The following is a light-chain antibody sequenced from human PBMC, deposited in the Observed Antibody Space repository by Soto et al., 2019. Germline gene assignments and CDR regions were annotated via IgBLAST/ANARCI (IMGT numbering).Light chain of an antibody. CDR1: QSVGSSY. CDR3: QQYGSSPRT. Sequence: EIVLTQSPGTLSLSPGERATLSCRASQSVGSSYLSWYLQTPGQAPRLLIYGASSRATGIPDWFSGSGSGTDFTLTISRLEPEDFAVYYCQQYGSSPRTFGPGTKVDIK. CDR2: GAS. J-gene: IGKJ3*01. V-gene: IGKV3-20*01.